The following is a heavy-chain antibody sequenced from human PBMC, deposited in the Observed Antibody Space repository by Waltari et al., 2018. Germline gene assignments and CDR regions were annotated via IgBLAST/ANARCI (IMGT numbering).Heavy chain of an antibody. CDR2: IHGTGKT. J-gene: IGHJ4*02. CDR1: GDSVRNNYW. Sequence: QLQLQQSGPGLVKPSESLFLRCAVSGDSVRNNYWWSWVRQPPGKGLEWIGQIHGTGKTNYNPSLESRVTVSMDTSNNQFSLRVTSPTAADTAVYFCARDRGRGLYLDSWGQGTLVTVS. D-gene: IGHD1-26*01. V-gene: IGHV4-4*02. CDR3: ARDRGRGLYLDS.